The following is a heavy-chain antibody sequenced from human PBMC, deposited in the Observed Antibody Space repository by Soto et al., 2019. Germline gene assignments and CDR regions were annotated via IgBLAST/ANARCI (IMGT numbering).Heavy chain of an antibody. CDR1: GGSISSSSYY. D-gene: IGHD4-17*01. V-gene: IGHV4-39*01. Sequence: SETLSLSCTFAGGSISSSSYYWGWIRQPPGKGLEWIGSIYYSGSTYYNPSLKSRVTISVDTSKNQFSLKLSSVTAADTAVYYCARQKGDYGDYVGYWGQGTLVTVSS. CDR2: IYYSGST. J-gene: IGHJ4*02. CDR3: ARQKGDYGDYVGY.